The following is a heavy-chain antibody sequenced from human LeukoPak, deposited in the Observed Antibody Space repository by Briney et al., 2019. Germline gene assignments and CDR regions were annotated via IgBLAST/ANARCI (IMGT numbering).Heavy chain of an antibody. V-gene: IGHV3-21*01. Sequence: GRSLRLSCAASGFTFSSYGMHWVRQAPGKGLEWVSSISSSSSYIYYADSVKGRFTISRDNAKNSLYLQMNSLRAEDTAVYYCARDPMITFGVYYFDYWGQGTLVTVSS. CDR2: ISSSSSYI. J-gene: IGHJ4*02. CDR3: ARDPMITFGVYYFDY. CDR1: GFTFSSYG. D-gene: IGHD3-16*01.